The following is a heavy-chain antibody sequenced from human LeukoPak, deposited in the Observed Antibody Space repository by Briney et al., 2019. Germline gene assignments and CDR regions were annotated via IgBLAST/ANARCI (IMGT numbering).Heavy chain of an antibody. Sequence: ASVKVSCKASGYTFTSYGISWVRQPPGQGLEWMGWISAYNGNTNYAQKLQGRVTMTTGTSTSTAYMELRSLRSDDTAVYYCARGGDYGDYQENNWFDPWGQGTLVTVSS. CDR3: ARGGDYGDYQENNWFDP. CDR2: ISAYNGNT. D-gene: IGHD4-17*01. V-gene: IGHV1-18*01. J-gene: IGHJ5*02. CDR1: GYTFTSYG.